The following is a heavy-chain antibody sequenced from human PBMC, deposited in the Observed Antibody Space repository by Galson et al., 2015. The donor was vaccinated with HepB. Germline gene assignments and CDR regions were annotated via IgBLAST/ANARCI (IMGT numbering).Heavy chain of an antibody. CDR1: GFTFDTYA. J-gene: IGHJ4*01. D-gene: IGHD2/OR15-2a*01. V-gene: IGHV3-30-3*01. Sequence: SLRLSCAASGFTFDTYAIHWVRQAPGRGLEWVAVISYDGVNIYYADSVKGRFTISRDNSKNTLYLQMNSLIVEDTAVYYCARDRHYTTLSGLRFDYWGQGTLVTVPS. CDR3: ARDRHYTTLSGLRFDY. CDR2: ISYDGVNI.